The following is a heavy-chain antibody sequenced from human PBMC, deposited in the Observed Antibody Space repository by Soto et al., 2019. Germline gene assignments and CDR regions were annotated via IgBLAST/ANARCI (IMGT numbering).Heavy chain of an antibody. CDR2: IYYTGST. CDR1: GGSISDYY. CDR3: ARLGRWLQALDY. V-gene: IGHV4-59*08. Sequence: QVQLQESGPGLVKPSETLSLTCTVSGGSISDYYWSWIRQPPGKGLEWVGYIYYTGSTTYNPSLKSRLTLSVDTSKNQFSLKLRSVSAADTAVYYCARLGRWLQALDYWGQGTLVTVSS. J-gene: IGHJ4*02. D-gene: IGHD5-12*01.